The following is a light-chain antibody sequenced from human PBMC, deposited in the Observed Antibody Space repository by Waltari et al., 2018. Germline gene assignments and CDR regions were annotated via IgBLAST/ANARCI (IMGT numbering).Light chain of an antibody. CDR2: GAA. CDR3: QQYNNWPPWT. Sequence: ETILTQSPSTLSVSTGERATLSCRASQTVSSNLAWYQQKPGQAPRLLIYGAATRAAGIPARFSGSGSGTQFTLTINSLQAEDFAVYYCQQYNNWPPWTFGQGTKVEIK. J-gene: IGKJ1*01. V-gene: IGKV3-15*01. CDR1: QTVSSN.